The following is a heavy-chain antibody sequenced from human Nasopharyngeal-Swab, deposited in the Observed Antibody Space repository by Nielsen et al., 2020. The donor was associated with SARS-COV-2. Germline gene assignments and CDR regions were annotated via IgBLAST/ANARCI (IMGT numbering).Heavy chain of an antibody. CDR3: AAVSSSGWYEIDY. J-gene: IGHJ4*02. CDR2: ISSSSSTI. CDR1: GFTFSSYS. Sequence: GESLKISCAASGFTFSSYSMNWVRQAPGKGLEWVSSISSSSSTIYHADSVKGRFTISRDNAKNSLYLQMNSLRAEDTAVYYCAAVSSSGWYEIDYWGQGTLVTVST. D-gene: IGHD6-19*01. V-gene: IGHV3-48*04.